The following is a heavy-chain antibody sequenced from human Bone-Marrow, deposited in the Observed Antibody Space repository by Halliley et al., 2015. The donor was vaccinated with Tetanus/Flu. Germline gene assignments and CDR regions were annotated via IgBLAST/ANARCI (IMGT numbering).Heavy chain of an antibody. CDR1: GFTFDDYA. J-gene: IGHJ4*02. D-gene: IGHD6-13*01. CDR3: ARAGGGLWYPLGD. V-gene: IGHV3-9*01. Sequence: SLRLSCAASGFTFDDYAMHWVRQAPGKGLEWVAGISWNSGSIEYAASVKGRFTVSRDNAKNSLFLQMKSLRPEDTAVYYCARAGGGLWYPLGDWGQGALVTVSS. CDR2: ISWNSGSI.